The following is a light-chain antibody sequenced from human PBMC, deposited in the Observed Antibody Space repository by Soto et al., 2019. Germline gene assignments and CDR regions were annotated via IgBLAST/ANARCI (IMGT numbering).Light chain of an antibody. CDR3: QQSYSTPLT. J-gene: IGKJ4*01. CDR2: AAS. Sequence: DIQMTQSPSSLSASVGDRVTITCRASQSISSYLNWYQQKPGKAPKLLMYAASSLQSGVPSRFGGTGSGTDFTLTISNLQPEDFATYFCQQSYSTPLTFGGGTNVDIK. V-gene: IGKV1-39*01. CDR1: QSISSY.